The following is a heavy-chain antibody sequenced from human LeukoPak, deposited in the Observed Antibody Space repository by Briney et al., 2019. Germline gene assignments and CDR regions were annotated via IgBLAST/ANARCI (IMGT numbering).Heavy chain of an antibody. CDR2: ISAYNGNT. CDR1: GYTFTSYG. V-gene: IGHV1-18*01. J-gene: IGHJ4*02. Sequence: ASVKVSCKASGYTFTSYGISWVRQAPGQGLEWMGWISAYNGNTNYAQKLQGRVTMTTDTSTSTAYMELRSLRSDDTAVYYCARAAPYSSSWYIETDYWGQGTLVTVSS. CDR3: ARAAPYSSSWYIETDY. D-gene: IGHD6-13*01.